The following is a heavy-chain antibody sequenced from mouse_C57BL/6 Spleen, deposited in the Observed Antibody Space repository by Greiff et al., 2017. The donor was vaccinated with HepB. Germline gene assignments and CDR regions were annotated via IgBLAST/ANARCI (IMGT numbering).Heavy chain of an antibody. CDR3: ARRGGNSLDY. J-gene: IGHJ2*01. D-gene: IGHD2-1*01. CDR1: GYTFTSYG. Sequence: QVQLKESGAELARPGASVKLSCKASGYTFTSYGISWVKQRTGQGLEWIGEIYPRSGNTYYNEKFKGKATLTADKSSSTAYMELRSLTSEDSAVYFCARRGGNSLDYWGQGTTLTVSS. V-gene: IGHV1-81*01. CDR2: IYPRSGNT.